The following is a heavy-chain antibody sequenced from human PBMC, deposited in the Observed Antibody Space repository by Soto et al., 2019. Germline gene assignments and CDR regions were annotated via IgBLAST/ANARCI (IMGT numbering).Heavy chain of an antibody. V-gene: IGHV3-23*01. Sequence: EVQLLESGGGLVQPGGSLRLSCAASGFTFSNFAMNWVRQAPGKGLEWGSGIIGSGDTTYYADSVKGRFTISRDKSKTTLYRQMNSLSAEDTAAYYCAKHGGYIFGTVDYYGMDVWGQGTTVTVSS. J-gene: IGHJ6*02. D-gene: IGHD5-18*01. CDR1: GFTFSNFA. CDR3: AKHGGYIFGTVDYYGMDV. CDR2: IIGSGDTT.